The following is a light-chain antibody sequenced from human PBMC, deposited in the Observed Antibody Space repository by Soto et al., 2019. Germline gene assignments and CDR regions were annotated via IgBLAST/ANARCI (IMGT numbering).Light chain of an antibody. J-gene: IGLJ2*01. CDR3: ETWDSNTQV. CDR1: SGHSSYI. V-gene: IGLV4-60*02. Sequence: QSVLTQSSSATASPGSSVKLTCTLSSGHSSYIIAWHQQQPEKAARYLMKLEGSGSYNKGSGVPDRFSGSSSGADRYLTISYLQFENVTDYVCETWDSNTQVFGGGTRVTVL. CDR2: LEGSGSY.